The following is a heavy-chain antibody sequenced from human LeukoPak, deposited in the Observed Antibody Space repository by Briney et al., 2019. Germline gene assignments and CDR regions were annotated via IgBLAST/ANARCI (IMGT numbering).Heavy chain of an antibody. V-gene: IGHV3-30*02. CDR2: IRYDGSNK. D-gene: IGHD2-15*01. Sequence: HPGGSLRLSCAASGFTFSSYGMHWVRQAPGKGLEWVAFIRYDGSNKYYADSVKGRFTISRDNSKNTLYLQMNSLRAEDTAVYYCAKGSCSGGSCYYFDYWGQGTLVTVSS. CDR1: GFTFSSYG. J-gene: IGHJ4*02. CDR3: AKGSCSGGSCYYFDY.